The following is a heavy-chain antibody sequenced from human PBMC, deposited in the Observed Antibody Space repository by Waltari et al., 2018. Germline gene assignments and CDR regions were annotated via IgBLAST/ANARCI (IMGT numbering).Heavy chain of an antibody. D-gene: IGHD3-16*02. CDR3: ARGDSTVITFGGVIVFPYYFDY. CDR2: IYYSGST. V-gene: IGHV4-39*07. CDR1: GGSISSSSYY. Sequence: QLQLQESGPGLVKPSETLSLTCTVSGGSISSSSYYWGWIRQPPGKGLEWIGSIYYSGSTYYNPSLKSRVTISVDTSKNQFSLKLSSVTAADTAVYYCARGDSTVITFGGVIVFPYYFDYWGQGTLVTVSS. J-gene: IGHJ4*02.